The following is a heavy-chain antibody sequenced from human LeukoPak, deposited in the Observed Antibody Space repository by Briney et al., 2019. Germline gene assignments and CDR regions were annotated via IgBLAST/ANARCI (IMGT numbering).Heavy chain of an antibody. CDR2: SIPIFGTA. CDR1: GGTFRSYA. CDR3: ARVGSLRTGYYYYGMDV. V-gene: IGHV1-69*13. Sequence: GASVKFSCKASGGTFRSYAISWLRQAPGQWLELMGGSIPIFGTANYAQTFQGRVTITADESTSTAYMELSSLRSEDTAVYYCARVGSLRTGYYYYGMDVWGQGTTVTVSS. D-gene: IGHD4-17*01. J-gene: IGHJ6*02.